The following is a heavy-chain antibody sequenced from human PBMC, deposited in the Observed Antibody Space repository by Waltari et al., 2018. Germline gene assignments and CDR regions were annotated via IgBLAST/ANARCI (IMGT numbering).Heavy chain of an antibody. Sequence: QVQLVESGGGVVQPGRSLRLACAASGFTFSSYAMHWVRQAPGRGLEWWSVISYDGSNNYYAGSVQGRFTIARDNSKNTLYLQMNSLRAEDTAVYYCASAGGAAANNWGQGTLVTVSS. D-gene: IGHD6-13*01. V-gene: IGHV3-30-3*01. J-gene: IGHJ4*02. CDR3: ASAGGAAANN. CDR2: ISYDGSNN. CDR1: GFTFSSYA.